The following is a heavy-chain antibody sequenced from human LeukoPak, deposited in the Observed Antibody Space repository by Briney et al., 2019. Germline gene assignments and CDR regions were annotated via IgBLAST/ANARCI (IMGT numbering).Heavy chain of an antibody. Sequence: HSQTLSPTCAISGDNVSNNSAAWNWIRQSPSRGLEWLGRTYYRSKWYNDYALSVKSRITINPDTSKNQFSLHLNSATPDDTAVYYCVRAAAGGWFFQHWGQGTLVTVSS. D-gene: IGHD6-13*01. CDR2: TYYRSKWYN. J-gene: IGHJ1*01. V-gene: IGHV6-1*01. CDR3: VRAAAGGWFFQH. CDR1: GDNVSNNSAA.